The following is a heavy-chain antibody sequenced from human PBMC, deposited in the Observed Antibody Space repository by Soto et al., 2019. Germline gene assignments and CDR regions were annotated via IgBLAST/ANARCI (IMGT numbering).Heavy chain of an antibody. J-gene: IGHJ4*02. Sequence: GGSLRLSCAASGFTFSSYAMSWVRQAPGKGLEWVSAISGSGGSTYYADSVKGRFTISRDNSKNTLYLQMNSLRAEDTAVYYCAKGTSYSSSSYYFDYWGQGTLVTVSS. CDR1: GFTFSSYA. CDR3: AKGTSYSSSSYYFDY. CDR2: ISGSGGST. V-gene: IGHV3-23*01. D-gene: IGHD6-6*01.